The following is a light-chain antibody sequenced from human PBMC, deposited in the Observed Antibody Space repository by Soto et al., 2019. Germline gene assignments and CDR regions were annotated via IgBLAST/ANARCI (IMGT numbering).Light chain of an antibody. J-gene: IGLJ1*01. CDR3: AAWDDSLSGLYV. Sequence: QSVLTQPPSASGTPGQRVTISCSGSSSNIGRNYVYWYQQLTGTAPKLLIYRNDQRPSGVPDRLSGSKSGTSASLAISGLRSEDEADYYCAAWDDSLSGLYVFGTGTKLTVL. CDR1: SSNIGRNY. CDR2: RND. V-gene: IGLV1-47*01.